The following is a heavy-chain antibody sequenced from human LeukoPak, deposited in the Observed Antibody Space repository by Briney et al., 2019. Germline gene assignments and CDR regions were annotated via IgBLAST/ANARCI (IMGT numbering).Heavy chain of an antibody. Sequence: PGGSLRLSCAASGFTFSSYWMHWVRQAPGKGLVWVSRINSDGSSTSYADSVKGRFTISRDNAKNTLCLQMNSLRAEDTAVYYCARDDIIIDAFDIWGQGTMVTVSS. CDR3: ARDDIIIDAFDI. J-gene: IGHJ3*02. D-gene: IGHD2/OR15-2a*01. CDR2: INSDGSST. CDR1: GFTFSSYW. V-gene: IGHV3-74*01.